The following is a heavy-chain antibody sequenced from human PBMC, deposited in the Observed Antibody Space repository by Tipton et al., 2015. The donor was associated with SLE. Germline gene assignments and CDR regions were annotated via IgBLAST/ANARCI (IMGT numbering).Heavy chain of an antibody. Sequence: TLSLTCSVSGGSISSNSWIWIRQPPGKGLDWIGYISYGGGTNDSPSLKTRVTMSVDTSKNQFSLRLTSVTAADTAVYYCARGNYDSSGYSYSHYYGMDVWGQGTTATVSS. J-gene: IGHJ6*02. CDR2: ISYGGGT. V-gene: IGHV4-59*12. CDR1: GGSISSNS. CDR3: ARGNYDSSGYSYSHYYGMDV. D-gene: IGHD3-22*01.